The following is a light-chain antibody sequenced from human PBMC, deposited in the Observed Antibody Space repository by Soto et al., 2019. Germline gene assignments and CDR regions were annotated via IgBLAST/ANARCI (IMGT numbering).Light chain of an antibody. CDR2: SNN. V-gene: IGLV1-44*01. CDR3: ASWDDSLNGVV. J-gene: IGLJ2*01. CDR1: NSNIGSNT. Sequence: QAVVTQPPSASGTSGQRVTISCSGSNSNIGSNTVNWYQQLPGTAPKLLIYSNNQRPSGVPGRFSDSKSGTSASLAISGLQSEDEADYYCASWDDSLNGVVFGGGTQLTVL.